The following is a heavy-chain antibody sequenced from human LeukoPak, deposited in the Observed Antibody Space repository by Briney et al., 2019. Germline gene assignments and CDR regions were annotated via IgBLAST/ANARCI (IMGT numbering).Heavy chain of an antibody. D-gene: IGHD3-3*01. CDR1: GYTFTGYY. CDR2: INPNSGGT. J-gene: IGHJ4*02. V-gene: IGHV1-2*02. CDR3: ARAKYDFWSGYYPLDY. Sequence: ASVKVSCKASGYTFTGYYMHWVRQAPGQGLEWMGWINPNSGGTNYAQKFQGRVTMTRDTSISTAYMELSRPRSDDTAVYYCARAKYDFWSGYYPLDYWGQGTLVTVSS.